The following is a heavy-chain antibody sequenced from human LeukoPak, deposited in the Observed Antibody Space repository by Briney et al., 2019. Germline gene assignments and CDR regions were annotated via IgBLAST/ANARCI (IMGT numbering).Heavy chain of an antibody. J-gene: IGHJ4*02. Sequence: SETLSLTCTVPGGSISSSSYYWGWIRQPPGKGLEWIGSIYYSGSTYYNPSLKSRVTISVDTSKNQFSLKLSSVTAADTAVYYCASESGALHLYFDYWGQGTLVTVSS. CDR1: GGSISSSSYY. CDR3: ASESGALHLYFDY. D-gene: IGHD7-27*01. CDR2: IYYSGST. V-gene: IGHV4-39*01.